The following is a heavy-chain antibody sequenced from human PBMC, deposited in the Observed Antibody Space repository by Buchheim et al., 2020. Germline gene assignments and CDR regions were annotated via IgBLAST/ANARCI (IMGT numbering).Heavy chain of an antibody. CDR3: ARAGEYQLLGDNWFDP. J-gene: IGHJ5*02. V-gene: IGHV3-30*03. CDR2: ISYDGSNK. Sequence: QVQLVESGGGVVQPGRSLRLSCAASGFTFSSYGMHWVRQAPGKGLEWVAVISYDGSNKYYADSVKGRFTISRDNAKNSLYLQMNSLRAEDTAVYYCARAGEYQLLGDNWFDPWGQGTL. D-gene: IGHD2-2*01. CDR1: GFTFSSYG.